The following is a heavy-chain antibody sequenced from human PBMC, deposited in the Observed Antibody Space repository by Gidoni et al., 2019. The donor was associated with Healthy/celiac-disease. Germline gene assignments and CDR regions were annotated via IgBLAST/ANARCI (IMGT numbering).Heavy chain of an antibody. CDR1: GGSISSGSYY. CDR2: IYTSGST. D-gene: IGHD2-15*01. V-gene: IGHV4-61*02. CDR3: ARDLMYCSGGSCYSLFDY. J-gene: IGHJ4*02. Sequence: QVQLQESGPGLVKPSQTLSLTCTVSGGSISSGSYYWSWIRQPAGKGLEWIGRIYTSGSTNYNPSLKSRVTISVDTSKNQFSLKLSSVTAADTAVYYCARDLMYCSGGSCYSLFDYWGQGTLVTVSS.